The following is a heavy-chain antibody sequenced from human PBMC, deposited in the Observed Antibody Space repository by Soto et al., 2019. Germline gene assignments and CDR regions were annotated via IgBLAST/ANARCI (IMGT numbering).Heavy chain of an antibody. V-gene: IGHV1-8*01. CDR3: ARDHRYNWNDEGWFDP. CDR1: GYMFSTYD. CDR2: LNPNSGNT. Sequence: QVQLVQSGAEVKKPGASVKVSCKASGYMFSTYDINWVRQAPGQGLEWMGWLNPNSGNTGYAQKFQGRVTMTRNTSRNTDYMELSSLGSDDTAVYYCARDHRYNWNDEGWFDPWGQGTLVTVSS. D-gene: IGHD1-20*01. J-gene: IGHJ5*02.